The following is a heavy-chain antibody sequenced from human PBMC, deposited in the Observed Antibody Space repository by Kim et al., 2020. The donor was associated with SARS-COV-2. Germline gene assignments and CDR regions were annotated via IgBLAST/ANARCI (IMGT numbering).Heavy chain of an antibody. CDR2: IYYSGST. D-gene: IGHD1-1*01. CDR3: ARPGTASPAYYFAD. V-gene: IGHV4-39*01. Sequence: SETLSLTCSVSGGSISSSSYYWGWVRQPPGKGLEWIGSIYYSGSTYYNPSLKDRVTISVDTSKNQFSLKLISATAADTAVYYCARPGTASPAYYFADWGQGTLVTVSS. CDR1: GGSISSSSYY. J-gene: IGHJ4*02.